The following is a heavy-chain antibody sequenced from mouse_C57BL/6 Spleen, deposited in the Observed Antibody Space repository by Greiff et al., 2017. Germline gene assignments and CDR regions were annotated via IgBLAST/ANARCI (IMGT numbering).Heavy chain of an antibody. Sequence: QVQLQQPGAELVKPGASVKLSCKASGYTFTSYWMHWVKQRPGQSLEWIGMIHPNSGSTNYNEKFKSKATLTVDKSSSTAYMQLSSLTSEDSAVYYCARSLYDGYSYAMDYWGQGTSVTVSS. D-gene: IGHD2-3*01. CDR1: GYTFTSYW. CDR2: IHPNSGST. V-gene: IGHV1-64*01. J-gene: IGHJ4*01. CDR3: ARSLYDGYSYAMDY.